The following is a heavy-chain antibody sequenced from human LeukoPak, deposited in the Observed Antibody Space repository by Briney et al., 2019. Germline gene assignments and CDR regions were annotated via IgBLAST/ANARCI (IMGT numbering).Heavy chain of an antibody. CDR1: GGSVSSGDYY. V-gene: IGHV4-31*03. D-gene: IGHD3-10*01. Sequence: SETLSLTCTVSGGSVSSGDYYWSWIRQHPGKDLQWIGHIFYSGNTHYNPSLKSRLNISIDTSKNQFSLRLSSVAAADTAVYYCARAGVTTIRGVITEYRGDVWGQGTTVTVSS. CDR3: ARAGVTTIRGVITEYRGDV. CDR2: IFYSGNT. J-gene: IGHJ6*02.